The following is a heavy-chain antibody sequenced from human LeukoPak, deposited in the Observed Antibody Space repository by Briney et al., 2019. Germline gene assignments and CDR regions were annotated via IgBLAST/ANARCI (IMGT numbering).Heavy chain of an antibody. CDR3: AGDYGSGSYRFDY. Sequence: XAVSGASISSSDYSWSWIRQPPGKGLEWIGYIYHSGRTTYNPSLKSRLTISLDRSNNQFSLQLSSVTAADTAVYYCAGDYGSGSYRFDYWGQGTLVTVSS. J-gene: IGHJ4*02. V-gene: IGHV4-30-2*01. CDR2: IYHSGRT. CDR1: GASISSSDYS. D-gene: IGHD3-10*01.